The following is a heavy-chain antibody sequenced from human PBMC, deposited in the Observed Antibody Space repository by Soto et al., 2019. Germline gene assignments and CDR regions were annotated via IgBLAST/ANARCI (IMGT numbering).Heavy chain of an antibody. V-gene: IGHV3-23*01. J-gene: IGHJ6*02. CDR2: ISGSGGST. CDR3: ARSSNSSSWYFGYYYYYGMDV. D-gene: IGHD6-13*01. Sequence: GGSLRLSCAASGFTFSSYAMSWVRQAPGKGLEWVSAISGSGGSTYYADSVKGRFTISRDNSKNTLYLQMNSLRAEDTAVYYCARSSNSSSWYFGYYYYYGMDVWGQGTTVTVSS. CDR1: GFTFSSYA.